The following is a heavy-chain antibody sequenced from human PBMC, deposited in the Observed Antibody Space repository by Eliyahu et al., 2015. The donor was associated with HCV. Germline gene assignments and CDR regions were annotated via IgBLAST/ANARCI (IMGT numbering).Heavy chain of an antibody. V-gene: IGHV5-10-1*03. D-gene: IGHD5-18*01. J-gene: IGHJ6*02. CDR1: GYSFTSYW. Sequence: EVQLVQSGAEVKKPGESLRISCKXSGYSFTSYWISWVRQMPGKGLEWMGRIDSSDSYTNYSPSFQGHVTISADKSISTAYLQWSSLKASDTAMYYCARHDEYSYGYSYYGMDVWGQGTTVTVSS. CDR2: IDSSDSYT. CDR3: ARHDEYSYGYSYYGMDV.